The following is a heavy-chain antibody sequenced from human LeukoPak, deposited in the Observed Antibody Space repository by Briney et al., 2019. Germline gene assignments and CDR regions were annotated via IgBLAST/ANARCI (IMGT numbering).Heavy chain of an antibody. CDR2: ISYDGSNK. CDR3: ARAAIAAARIYYHMDV. Sequence: GGSLRLSCAASGFTFSSYGMHWVRQAPGKGLEWVAVISYDGSNKYYADSVKGRFTIPRDNSKNTLYLQMNSLRAEDTAVYYCARAAIAAARIYYHMDVWGKGTTVTVSS. D-gene: IGHD6-13*01. CDR1: GFTFSSYG. V-gene: IGHV3-30*03. J-gene: IGHJ6*03.